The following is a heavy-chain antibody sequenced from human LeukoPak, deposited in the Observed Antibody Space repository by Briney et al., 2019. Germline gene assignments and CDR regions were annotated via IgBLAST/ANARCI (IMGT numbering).Heavy chain of an antibody. Sequence: PSETLSLTCAVSGGSISSGGYYWSWIRQHPGKGLEWIGYIYYSGSTYYNPSLKSRVTISVDTSKNQFSLKLSSVTAADTAVYYCARAGPSPPYDILTHGVDPWGQGTLVTVSS. V-gene: IGHV4-31*11. J-gene: IGHJ5*02. CDR3: ARAGPSPPYDILTHGVDP. D-gene: IGHD3-9*01. CDR2: IYYSGST. CDR1: GGSISSGGYY.